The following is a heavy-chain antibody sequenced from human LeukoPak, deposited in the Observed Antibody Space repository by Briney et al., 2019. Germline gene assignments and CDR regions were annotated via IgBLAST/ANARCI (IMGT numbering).Heavy chain of an antibody. J-gene: IGHJ4*02. CDR2: IYYSGST. Sequence: PSETLSLTCTVSGGSISSSSYYWGWIRQPPGNGLEWIGSIYYSGSTYYNPSLKSRVTISVDTSKNQFSLKLSSVTAADTAVYYCASGIVVVPAALRRYYFDYWGQGTLVTVSS. CDR3: ASGIVVVPAALRRYYFDY. V-gene: IGHV4-39*01. CDR1: GGSISSSSYY. D-gene: IGHD2-2*01.